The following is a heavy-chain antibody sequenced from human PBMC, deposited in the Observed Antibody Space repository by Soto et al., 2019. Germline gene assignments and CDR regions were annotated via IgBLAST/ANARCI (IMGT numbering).Heavy chain of an antibody. V-gene: IGHV4-34*01. Sequence: SETLSLTCAVYGGSFSGYYWSWIRQPPGKGLEWIGEINHSGSTNYNPSLKSRVTISVDTSKNQFSLKLSSVTAADTAVYYCARRTIGYCSGGSCRRIAFDIWGQGTMVTVSS. J-gene: IGHJ3*02. CDR2: INHSGST. D-gene: IGHD2-15*01. CDR3: ARRTIGYCSGGSCRRIAFDI. CDR1: GGSFSGYY.